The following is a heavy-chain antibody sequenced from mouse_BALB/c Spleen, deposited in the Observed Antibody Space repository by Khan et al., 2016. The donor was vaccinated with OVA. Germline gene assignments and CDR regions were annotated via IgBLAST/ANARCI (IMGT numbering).Heavy chain of an antibody. V-gene: IGHV14-3*02. CDR2: IDPANGNT. Sequence: VQLKQSGAELVKPGASVKLSCTASGFNIKDTYMHWVKQRPEQGLEWIGRIDPANGNTKYDPKFQGKATITADTSSNTAYLQLSSLTSEDTVVYYCARSGYFDVWGAGTTVTVSS. CDR1: GFNIKDTY. J-gene: IGHJ1*01. CDR3: ARSGYFDV.